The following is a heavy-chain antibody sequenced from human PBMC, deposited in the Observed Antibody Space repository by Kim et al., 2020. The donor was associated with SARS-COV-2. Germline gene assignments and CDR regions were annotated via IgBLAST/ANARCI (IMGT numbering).Heavy chain of an antibody. V-gene: IGHV3-21*01. J-gene: IGHJ6*04. D-gene: IGHD6-13*01. CDR2: ISGTGSYI. Sequence: GGSLRLSCAVSGLTFSVNTMNWVRQAPGKGLEWVASISGTGSYIYYADSLKGRFTISRDNAKHSLFLQMTSLRAEDTAVYYCARVREYSRSGVNYHYGMDIWGKGTTVTVSS. CDR1: GLTFSVNT. CDR3: ARVREYSRSGVNYHYGMDI.